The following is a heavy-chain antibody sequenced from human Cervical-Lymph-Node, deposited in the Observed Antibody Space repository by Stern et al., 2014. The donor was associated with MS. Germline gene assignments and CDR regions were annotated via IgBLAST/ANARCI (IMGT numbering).Heavy chain of an antibody. CDR3: ASSIVVVPAAENKGFDP. Sequence: EDQLVESGGGLVKPGGSLRLSCAASGFNFSSYAMNWVRQAPGKGLQWVSSISSISTYIYYADSVKGRFTLSRDNAKNSLYLQMTSLRAEDTAVYYCASSIVVVPAAENKGFDPWGQGTLVTVSS. D-gene: IGHD2-2*01. CDR2: ISSISTYI. CDR1: GFNFSSYA. J-gene: IGHJ5*02. V-gene: IGHV3-21*01.